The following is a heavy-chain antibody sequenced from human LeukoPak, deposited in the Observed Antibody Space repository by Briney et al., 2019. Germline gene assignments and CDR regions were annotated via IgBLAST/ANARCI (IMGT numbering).Heavy chain of an antibody. CDR3: ARGTLQWHLDF. D-gene: IGHD6-19*01. V-gene: IGHV4-59*01. Sequence: SETLSLTCSVSGDSMNNFYWTWIRQPPGKGLEWIGNIYYSGTTNYNPSLKSRITISVDTSKYQFSLRLTSVTAADTAVYYCARGTLQWHLDFWEQGILVTVSS. J-gene: IGHJ4*02. CDR1: GDSMNNFY. CDR2: IYYSGTT.